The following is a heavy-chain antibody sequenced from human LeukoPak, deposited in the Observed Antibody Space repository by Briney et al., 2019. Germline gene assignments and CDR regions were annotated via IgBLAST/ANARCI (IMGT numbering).Heavy chain of an antibody. CDR3: ATQSGPDDY. CDR1: GFTFSRYA. D-gene: IGHD3-3*01. J-gene: IGHJ4*02. CDR2: ITGSGGTT. Sequence: GGSLRLSCAASGFTFSRYAVTWVRQGPGKGLEWVPSITGSGGTTYYADSVKGRFTISRDNSKKTLYLQMNSLRAEDTAVYYCATQSGPDDYWGQGTLFTVSS. V-gene: IGHV3-23*01.